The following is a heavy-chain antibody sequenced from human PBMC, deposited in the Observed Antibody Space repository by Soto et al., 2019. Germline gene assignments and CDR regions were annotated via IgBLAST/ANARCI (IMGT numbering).Heavy chain of an antibody. CDR1: GGTFSSYT. V-gene: IGHV1-69*02. J-gene: IGHJ4*02. D-gene: IGHD3-9*01. Sequence: QVQLVQSGAEVKKPGSSVKVSCKASGGTFSSYTISWVRQAPGQGLEWMGRIIPILGIANYAQKFQGRVTITADKSTSTAYMELSSLRSEDTAVYYCARSIGYYDILTGYYPFDYWGQGTLVTVSS. CDR2: IIPILGIA. CDR3: ARSIGYYDILTGYYPFDY.